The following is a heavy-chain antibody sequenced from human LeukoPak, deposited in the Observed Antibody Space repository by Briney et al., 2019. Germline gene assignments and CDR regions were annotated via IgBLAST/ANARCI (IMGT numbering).Heavy chain of an antibody. Sequence: GGSLRLSCSASGFDFDAHGMSWVRQVPGKGLEWVSGINWSGGSTAYADPMRGRITIPRDNAKNSLYLQMDSLRAEDTALYYCARAPITSPFYFDYWGQGTLVTVSS. J-gene: IGHJ4*02. D-gene: IGHD2-2*01. CDR2: INWSGGST. V-gene: IGHV3-20*04. CDR3: ARAPITSPFYFDY. CDR1: GFDFDAHG.